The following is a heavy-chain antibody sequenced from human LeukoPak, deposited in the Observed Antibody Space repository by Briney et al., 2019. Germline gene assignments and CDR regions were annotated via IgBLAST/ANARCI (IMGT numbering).Heavy chain of an antibody. J-gene: IGHJ4*02. Sequence: GGSLRLSCAASGFTFSTYWMHWVRHAPGKGLVWVSRINSDGSITTYADSVKGRFTISRDNAKNTLYLQMNSLRAEDTAVYYCARGGSGYSYGYDYWGQGTLVTVSS. D-gene: IGHD5-18*01. V-gene: IGHV3-74*01. CDR2: INSDGSIT. CDR3: ARGGSGYSYGYDY. CDR1: GFTFSTYW.